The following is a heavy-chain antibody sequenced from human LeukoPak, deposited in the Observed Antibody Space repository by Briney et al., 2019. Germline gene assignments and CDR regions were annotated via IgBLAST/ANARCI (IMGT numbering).Heavy chain of an antibody. Sequence: ASVKVSCKASGYTFTGYYMHWVRQAPGQGLEWMGWINPSSGDTNYAQKFQGRVTVTRDTSTSTGYMELSGLISDDTAVYYCARDGYCSSTSCWYYYYMDVWGKGTTVTVSS. V-gene: IGHV1-2*02. J-gene: IGHJ6*03. CDR1: GYTFTGYY. D-gene: IGHD2-2*01. CDR3: ARDGYCSSTSCWYYYYMDV. CDR2: INPSSGDT.